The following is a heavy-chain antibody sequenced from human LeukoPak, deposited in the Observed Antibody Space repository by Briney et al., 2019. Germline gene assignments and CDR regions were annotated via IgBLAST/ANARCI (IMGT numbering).Heavy chain of an antibody. D-gene: IGHD3-10*01. J-gene: IGHJ4*02. Sequence: GGSLRLSCAASGFSVSDNYMSWVRQAPGKGLEWVSVIYSGGRTYYTDSVKGRFTISRDSSKKTLFLQMNSLRAEDTAVYYCAREGVVRGVILDYWGQGTLVTVSS. CDR3: AREGVVRGVILDY. CDR2: IYSGGRT. CDR1: GFSVSDNY. V-gene: IGHV3-53*01.